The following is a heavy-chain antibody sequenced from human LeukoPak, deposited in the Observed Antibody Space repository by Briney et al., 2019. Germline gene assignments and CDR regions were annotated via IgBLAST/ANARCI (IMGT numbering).Heavy chain of an antibody. D-gene: IGHD3-22*01. CDR3: ARDHNYDSSGLDY. V-gene: IGHV3-30-3*01. Sequence: PGRSLRLSCAASGFTFSSYAMHWVRQAPGKGLEWVAVISYGGSNKYYADSVKGRFTISRDNSKNTLYLQMNSLRAEDTAVYYCARDHNYDSSGLDYWGQGTLVTVSS. J-gene: IGHJ4*02. CDR2: ISYGGSNK. CDR1: GFTFSSYA.